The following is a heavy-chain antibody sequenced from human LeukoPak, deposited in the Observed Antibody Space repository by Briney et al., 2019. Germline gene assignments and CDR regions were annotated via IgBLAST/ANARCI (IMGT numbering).Heavy chain of an antibody. CDR3: ARDPYSGDYGPYYYYYMDV. J-gene: IGHJ6*03. Sequence: GGSLRLSCAASGFTFSAYNMNWVRRTPGKGLEWVSSITTSSSYVFYADSVRGRFTISRDNAENSLYLQMNNLRDEDTAVYYCARDPYSGDYGPYYYYYMDVWGKGTTVTVSS. CDR2: ITTSSSYV. V-gene: IGHV3-21*01. CDR1: GFTFSAYN. D-gene: IGHD5-12*01.